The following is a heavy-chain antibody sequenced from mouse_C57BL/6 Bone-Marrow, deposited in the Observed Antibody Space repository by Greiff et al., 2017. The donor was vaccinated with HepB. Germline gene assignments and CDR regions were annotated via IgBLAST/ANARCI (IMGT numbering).Heavy chain of an antibody. CDR1: GYSFTSYY. CDR2: IYPGSGNT. J-gene: IGHJ2*01. D-gene: IGHD2-1*01. Sequence: QVQLQQSGPELVKPGASVKISCKASGYSFTSYYIHWVKQRPGQGLEWIGWIYPGSGNTKYNEKFKGKATLTADTSSSTAYMQLSSLTSEDSAVYYCARKSNYGNYVLYYFDYWGQGTTLTVSS. CDR3: ARKSNYGNYVLYYFDY. V-gene: IGHV1-66*01.